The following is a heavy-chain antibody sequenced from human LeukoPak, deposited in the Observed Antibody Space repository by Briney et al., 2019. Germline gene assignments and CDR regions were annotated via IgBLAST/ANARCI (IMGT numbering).Heavy chain of an antibody. CDR2: ISGSGGST. V-gene: IGHV3-23*01. D-gene: IGHD3-22*01. J-gene: IGHJ6*02. Sequence: GGSLRLSCAASGFTFSSYAMSWVRQAPGKGLEWVSAISGSGGSTYYADSVKGRFTISRDNSKDTLYLQMNSLRAEDTAVYYCARDGSDSSGYWDYYYGMDVWGQGSTVTVSS. CDR1: GFTFSSYA. CDR3: ARDGSDSSGYWDYYYGMDV.